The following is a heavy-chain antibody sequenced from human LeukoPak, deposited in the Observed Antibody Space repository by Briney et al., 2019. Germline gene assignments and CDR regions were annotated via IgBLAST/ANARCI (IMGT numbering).Heavy chain of an antibody. Sequence: SETLSLTCAVYGGSFSGYYWSWIRQSPGKGLGWIGEINHSGRTNYNPSLKSRVTISVDTSKNQFSLKLSSVTAADTAVYYCAREFSGYDFDCWGQGTLVTVSS. V-gene: IGHV4-34*01. CDR2: INHSGRT. J-gene: IGHJ4*02. D-gene: IGHD5-12*01. CDR1: GGSFSGYY. CDR3: AREFSGYDFDC.